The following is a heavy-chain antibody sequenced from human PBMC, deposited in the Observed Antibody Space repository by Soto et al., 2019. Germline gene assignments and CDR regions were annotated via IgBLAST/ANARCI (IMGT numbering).Heavy chain of an antibody. CDR3: ARAVTRDNPVPTRNWFDP. CDR1: GYTFTSYG. V-gene: IGHV1-18*01. CDR2: ISAYNGNT. D-gene: IGHD5-12*01. Sequence: SVKVSCKASGYTFTSYGISWVRQAPGQGLEWMGWISAYNGNTNYAQKLQGRVTMTTDTSTSTAYMELRSLRSDDTAVYYCARAVTRDNPVPTRNWFDPWGQGTQVTVSS. J-gene: IGHJ5*02.